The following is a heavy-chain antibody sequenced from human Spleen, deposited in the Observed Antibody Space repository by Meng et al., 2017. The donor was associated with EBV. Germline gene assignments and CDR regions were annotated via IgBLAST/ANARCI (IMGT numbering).Heavy chain of an antibody. Sequence: QLQLVQSGAEMTKPGASRKVDCKASGYTCIAYYLHWVRQGPGQGREWVGRINPKSGDTDSGEKFQGRVTMTRDTSISTAYMELSRLKSDDTALYYCARGWLAPFDWWGQGTLVTVSS. CDR1: GYTCIAYY. CDR3: ARGWLAPFDW. D-gene: IGHD5-24*01. J-gene: IGHJ4*02. V-gene: IGHV1-2*06. CDR2: INPKSGDT.